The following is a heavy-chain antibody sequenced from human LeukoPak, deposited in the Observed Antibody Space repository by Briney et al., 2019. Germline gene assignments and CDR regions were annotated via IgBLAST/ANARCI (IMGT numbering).Heavy chain of an antibody. J-gene: IGHJ5*02. CDR1: GYTFTSYD. CDR3: AREGKRQGELYYDFWSGYYNWLDP. D-gene: IGHD3-3*01. V-gene: IGHV1-8*01. CDR2: MDPNSGNT. Sequence: ASVKVSCKASGYTFTSYDINWVRQATGQGLEWMGWMDPNSGNTGYAQKFQGRVTMTRNTSISTAYMELSSLRSEDTAVYYCAREGKRQGELYYDFWSGYYNWLDPWGQGTLVTVSS.